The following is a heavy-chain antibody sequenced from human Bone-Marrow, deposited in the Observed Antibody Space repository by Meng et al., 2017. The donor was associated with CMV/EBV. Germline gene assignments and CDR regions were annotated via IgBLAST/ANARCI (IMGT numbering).Heavy chain of an antibody. CDR2: ISSSGSTI. J-gene: IGHJ4*02. CDR3: ANPPVGWLAPFDY. Sequence: GESLKISCAASGFTFSDYYMSWIRQAPGKGLEWVSYISSSGSTIYYADSVKGRFTISRDNAKNSLYLQMNSLRAEDTAVYYCANPPVGWLAPFDYWGQGTLVTVSS. V-gene: IGHV3-11*01. D-gene: IGHD5-24*01. CDR1: GFTFSDYY.